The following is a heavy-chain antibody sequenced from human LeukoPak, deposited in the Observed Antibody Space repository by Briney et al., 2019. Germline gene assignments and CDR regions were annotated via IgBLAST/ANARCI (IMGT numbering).Heavy chain of an antibody. CDR3: ARGYVETAMVSLPFDY. D-gene: IGHD5-18*01. V-gene: IGHV4-34*01. CDR2: INHSGST. CDR1: GGSFSGYY. Sequence: SETLSLTCAVYGGSFSGYYWSWIRQPPGKGLEWIWEINHSGSTNYNPSLKSRVTISVDTSKNQFSLKLSSVTAADTAVYYCARGYVETAMVSLPFDYWGQGTLVTVSS. J-gene: IGHJ4*02.